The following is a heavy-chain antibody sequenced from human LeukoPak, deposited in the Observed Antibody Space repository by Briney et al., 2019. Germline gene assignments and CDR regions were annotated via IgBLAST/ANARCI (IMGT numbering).Heavy chain of an antibody. Sequence: GGSLRLSCAASGFTFSSYAMSWVRQAPGKGLEWVSPISGSGGSTYYADSVKGRFTISRDNSKNTLYLQMNSLRAEDTAVYYCAKDAPIAAAGLTSFDYWGQGTLVTVSS. D-gene: IGHD6-13*01. CDR3: AKDAPIAAAGLTSFDY. CDR1: GFTFSSYA. CDR2: ISGSGGST. J-gene: IGHJ4*02. V-gene: IGHV3-23*01.